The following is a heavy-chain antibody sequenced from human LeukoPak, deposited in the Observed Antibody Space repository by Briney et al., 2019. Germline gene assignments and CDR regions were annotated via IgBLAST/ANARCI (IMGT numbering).Heavy chain of an antibody. J-gene: IGHJ5*02. CDR2: IYYSGST. V-gene: IGHV4-39*07. CDR1: GGSISSSSYY. CDR3: ARECRDWNHRPPLKWLDP. D-gene: IGHD1-14*01. Sequence: SETLSLTCTVSGGSISSSSYYWGWIRQPPGKGLEWIGSIYYSGSTYYNPSLKSRVTISVDTSKNQFSLKLSSVTAADTAVYFCARECRDWNHRPPLKWLDPWGQGTLVTVSA.